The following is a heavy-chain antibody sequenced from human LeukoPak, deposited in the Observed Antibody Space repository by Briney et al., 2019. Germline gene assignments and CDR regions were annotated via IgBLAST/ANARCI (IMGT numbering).Heavy chain of an antibody. CDR1: GGSISSGDYY. CDR2: IYYSGST. D-gene: IGHD3-22*01. V-gene: IGHV4-30-4*01. Sequence: SETLSLTCTVSGGSISSGDYYWSWIRQPPGKALAWLGYIYYSGSTYYNPSLKSRVTISVDTSKNQFSLKLSSVTAADTAVYYCARAYDSSGYYYDYWGQGTLVTVSS. CDR3: ARAYDSSGYYYDY. J-gene: IGHJ4*02.